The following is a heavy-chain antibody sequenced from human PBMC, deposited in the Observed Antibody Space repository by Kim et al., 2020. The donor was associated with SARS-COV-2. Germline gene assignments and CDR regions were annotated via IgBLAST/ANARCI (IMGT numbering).Heavy chain of an antibody. CDR1: GFTFSSYS. D-gene: IGHD2-2*02. Sequence: GGSLRLSCAASGFTFSSYSMNWVRQAPGKGLEWVSSISSSISYIYYADSVKGRFTISRDNAKNSLYLQMNSLRAEDTAVYYCARVSVSGPAAIVYYYYYMDVWGKGTTVTVSS. J-gene: IGHJ6*03. V-gene: IGHV3-21*01. CDR3: ARVSVSGPAAIVYYYYYMDV. CDR2: ISSSISYI.